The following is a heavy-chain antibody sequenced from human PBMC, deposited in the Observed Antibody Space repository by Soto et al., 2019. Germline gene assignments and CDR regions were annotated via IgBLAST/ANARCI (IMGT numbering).Heavy chain of an antibody. D-gene: IGHD3-10*01. V-gene: IGHV3-48*02. J-gene: IGHJ6*02. Sequence: PGGSLRLSCAASGFTFSSYSMNWVRQAPGKGLECVSYISSSSSSTIYYADSVKGRFTISRDNAKNSLYLQMNSLRDEDTAVYYCARDRPFYGSGLYYYYGMDVWGQGTTVTVSS. CDR3: ARDRPFYGSGLYYYYGMDV. CDR2: ISSSSSSTI. CDR1: GFTFSSYS.